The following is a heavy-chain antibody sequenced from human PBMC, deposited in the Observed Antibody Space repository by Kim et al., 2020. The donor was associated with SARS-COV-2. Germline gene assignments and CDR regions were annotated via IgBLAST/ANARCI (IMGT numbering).Heavy chain of an antibody. CDR3: ARGLSSSSWYNDYYYGMDV. D-gene: IGHD6-13*01. V-gene: IGHV1-3*01. CDR1: GYTFTSYA. J-gene: IGHJ6*02. Sequence: ASVKVSCKASGYTFTSYAMHWVRQAPGQRLEWMGWINAGNGNTKYSQKFQGRVTITRDTSASTAYMELSSLRSEDTAVYYCARGLSSSSWYNDYYYGMDVRGQGTTVTDSS. CDR2: INAGNGNT.